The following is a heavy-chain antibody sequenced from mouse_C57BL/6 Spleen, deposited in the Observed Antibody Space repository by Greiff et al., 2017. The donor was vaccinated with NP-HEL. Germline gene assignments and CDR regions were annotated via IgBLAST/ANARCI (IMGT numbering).Heavy chain of an antibody. CDR3: ARSLIYYYGSSGNAMDY. J-gene: IGHJ4*01. V-gene: IGHV1-59*01. CDR2: IDPSDSYT. Sequence: QVQLQQPGAELVRPGTSVKLSCKASGYTFTSYWMHWVKQRPGQGLEWIGVIDPSDSYTNYNQKFKGKATLTVDPSSSTAYMQLSSLTSEDSAVYYGARSLIYYYGSSGNAMDYWGQGTSVTVSS. CDR1: GYTFTSYW. D-gene: IGHD1-1*01.